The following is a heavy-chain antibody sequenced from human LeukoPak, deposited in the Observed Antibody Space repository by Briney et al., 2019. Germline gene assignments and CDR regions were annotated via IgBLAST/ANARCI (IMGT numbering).Heavy chain of an antibody. D-gene: IGHD3-22*01. Sequence: GGSLRLSCAASGFTFSSYAMSWVRQAPGKGLEWVSAISGSGGSTYYADSVKGRFTISRDNSKNTLYLQMSSLRAEDTAVYYCVKSVSVEVITDYFDYWGQGTLVTVSS. V-gene: IGHV3-23*01. CDR1: GFTFSSYA. CDR2: ISGSGGST. CDR3: VKSVSVEVITDYFDY. J-gene: IGHJ4*02.